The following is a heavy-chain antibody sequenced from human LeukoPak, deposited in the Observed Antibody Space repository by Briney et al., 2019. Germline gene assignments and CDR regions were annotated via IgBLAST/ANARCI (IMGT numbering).Heavy chain of an antibody. V-gene: IGHV3-48*01. CDR1: GFTFSTFS. J-gene: IGHJ6*03. CDR3: AREATPYYYYYMDV. CDR2: ISSSSGTI. Sequence: GGSLRLSCTASGFTFSTFSMNWVRQTPGKGLRWVSYISSSSGTIYYADSVKGRFTVSRDNAGNSLFLQMNSLRADDTAVYYCAREATPYYYYYMDVWGKGTTVTVSS.